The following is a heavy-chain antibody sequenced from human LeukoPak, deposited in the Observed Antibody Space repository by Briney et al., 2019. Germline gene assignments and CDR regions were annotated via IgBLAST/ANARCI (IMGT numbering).Heavy chain of an antibody. D-gene: IGHD3-10*01. CDR2: ISSSSSTR. V-gene: IGHV3-48*02. J-gene: IGHJ4*02. Sequence: GGSLRLSCEASGFSFINHAMSWVRQAPGKGLQWVSYISSSSSTRYYADSVKGRITISRDNAKNSLSLQLSSLRDDDTAVYYCARDDGSGSYLGHWGQGTLVTVSS. CDR1: GFSFINHA. CDR3: ARDDGSGSYLGH.